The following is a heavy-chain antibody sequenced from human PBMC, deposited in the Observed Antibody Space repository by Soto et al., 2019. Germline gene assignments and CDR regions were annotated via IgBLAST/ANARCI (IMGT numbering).Heavy chain of an antibody. V-gene: IGHV4-59*08. J-gene: IGHJ5*02. CDR2: VSYSGST. CDR3: AIHGSDSRWFFFDP. Sequence: SETLSLTCSLSGGAIGGFYWSWIRQPPGKALGWIGYVSYSGSTDYHPSLKSRVSISIDTSKNQFYLKMISVTAADTAVYYCAIHGSDSRWFFFDPRGPGDLVT. D-gene: IGHD6-19*01. CDR1: GGAIGGFY.